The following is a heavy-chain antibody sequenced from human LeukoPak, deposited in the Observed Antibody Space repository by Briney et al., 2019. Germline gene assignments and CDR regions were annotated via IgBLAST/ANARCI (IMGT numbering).Heavy chain of an antibody. CDR2: ISGSGGST. V-gene: IGHV3-23*01. D-gene: IGHD3-22*01. J-gene: IGHJ4*02. Sequence: SCKASGGTFSSYAMSWVRQAPGKGLEWASAISGSGGSTYYADSVKGRFTISRDNSKNTLYLQMNSLRAEDTAVYYCAKDLTMLYYYDSSGYPDYWGQGTLVTVSS. CDR1: GGTFSSYA. CDR3: AKDLTMLYYYDSSGYPDY.